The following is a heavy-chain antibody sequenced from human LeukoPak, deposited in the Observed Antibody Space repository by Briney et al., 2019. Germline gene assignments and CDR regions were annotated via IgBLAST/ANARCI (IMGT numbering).Heavy chain of an antibody. CDR1: GFTFSSYW. V-gene: IGHV3-7*03. CDR3: ARGEDPQGYYYYYGMDV. J-gene: IGHJ6*02. Sequence: GGSLRLSCEASGFTFSSYWMSWVRQAPGKGLEWVANIKTDGSEKYYVDSVKGRFTISRDNAKNSLYLQMNSLRAEDTAVYYCARGEDPQGYYYYYGMDVWGQGTTVTVSS. CDR2: IKTDGSEK.